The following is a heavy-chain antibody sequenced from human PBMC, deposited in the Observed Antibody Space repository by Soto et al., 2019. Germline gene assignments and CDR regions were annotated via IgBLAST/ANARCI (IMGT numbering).Heavy chain of an antibody. CDR2: ISYDGSNK. D-gene: IGHD1-26*01. CDR1: GFTFSSYG. Sequence: GGSLRLSCAASGFTFSSYGMHWVRQAPGKGLEWVAVISYDGSNKYYADSVKGRFTISRDNSKNTLYLQMNSLRAEDTAVYYCAKDLLYSNHSQNSYLYYYYGMDVWGQGTTVTVSS. CDR3: AKDLLYSNHSQNSYLYYYYGMDV. J-gene: IGHJ6*02. V-gene: IGHV3-30*18.